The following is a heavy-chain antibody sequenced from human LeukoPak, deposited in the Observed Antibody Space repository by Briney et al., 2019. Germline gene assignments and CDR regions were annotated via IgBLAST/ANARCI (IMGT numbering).Heavy chain of an antibody. V-gene: IGHV4-34*01. D-gene: IGHD6-6*01. J-gene: IGHJ4*02. CDR1: GGSFSGYY. CDR2: INHSGST. CDR3: VGAAQYFDY. Sequence: SETLSLTCAVYGGSFSGYYWSWIRQPPGKGLEWIGEINHSGSTNYNPSLKSRVTISVDTSKNQFSLKLSSVTAADTAVYYCVGAAQYFDYWGQGTLVTVSS.